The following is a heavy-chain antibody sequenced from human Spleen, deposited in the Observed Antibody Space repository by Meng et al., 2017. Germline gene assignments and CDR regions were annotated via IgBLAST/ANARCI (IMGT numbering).Heavy chain of an antibody. J-gene: IGHJ4*02. CDR1: GFTFSSYA. D-gene: IGHD4-23*01. V-gene: IGHV3-23*01. CDR3: AKDREVATHPVDS. CDR2: ISGSGGST. Sequence: GESLKISCAASGFTFSSYAMSWVRQAPGKGLEWVSAISGSGGSTYYADSVKGRFTISRDNSKNTLYLQMNSLRAEDTAVYYCAKDREVATHPVDSWGQGTLVTVSS.